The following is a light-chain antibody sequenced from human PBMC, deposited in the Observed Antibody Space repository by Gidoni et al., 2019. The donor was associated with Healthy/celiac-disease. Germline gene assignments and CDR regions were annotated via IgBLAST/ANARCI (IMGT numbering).Light chain of an antibody. Sequence: ELVMTQPPATLSVSPGERATLPCRASQSVSSNLAWYQQKPGQAPRLLSYGASTRATRIPARFSGSGSGTEFTLTISSLQSEDFAVYYCQQYNNWPMYTFGQGTKLEIK. J-gene: IGKJ2*01. CDR1: QSVSSN. CDR3: QQYNNWPMYT. CDR2: GAS. V-gene: IGKV3-15*01.